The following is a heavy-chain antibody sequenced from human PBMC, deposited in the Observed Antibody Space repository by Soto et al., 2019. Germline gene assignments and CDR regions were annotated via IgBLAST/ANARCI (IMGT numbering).Heavy chain of an antibody. CDR2: ISAYNGNT. V-gene: IGHV1-18*01. J-gene: IGHJ4*02. CDR3: AKDNQPDHGRSVSLFDN. CDR1: GYTFTSYG. Sequence: ASVKVSFKASGYTFTSYGISWVRQAPGQGLEWMGWISAYNGNTNYAQKLQGRVTMTTDTSTSTAYMELRSLRSDDAAVYYCAKDNQPDHGRSVSLFDNWGQGTLVTVSS. D-gene: IGHD2-15*01.